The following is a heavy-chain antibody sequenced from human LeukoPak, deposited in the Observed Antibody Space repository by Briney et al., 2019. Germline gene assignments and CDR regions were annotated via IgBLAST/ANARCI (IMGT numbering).Heavy chain of an antibody. CDR3: ARDSPGDYYDSSGPIGAFDI. D-gene: IGHD3-22*01. V-gene: IGHV3-21*01. J-gene: IGHJ3*02. Sequence: GGSLRLSCAASGFTFSSYAMSWVRQAPGKGLEWVSSISSSSSYIYYADSVKGRFTISRDNAKNSLYLQMNSLRAEDTAVYYCARDSPGDYYDSSGPIGAFDIWGQGTMVTVSS. CDR1: GFTFSSYA. CDR2: ISSSSSYI.